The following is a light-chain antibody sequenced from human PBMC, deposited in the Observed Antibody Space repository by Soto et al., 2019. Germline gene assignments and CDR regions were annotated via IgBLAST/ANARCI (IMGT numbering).Light chain of an antibody. Sequence: EIVLTQYPGTLSLYPGDRATLSCRASLSVSTNYLAWYQQSLGQAPRLLIYGASSKDTSIPDRFSGNGSATGFSRTIRSLEPQDFAMYYCHQYGSTPFSFGPGTQVDI. J-gene: IGKJ3*01. CDR3: HQYGSTPFS. CDR2: GAS. CDR1: LSVSTNY. V-gene: IGKV3-20*01.